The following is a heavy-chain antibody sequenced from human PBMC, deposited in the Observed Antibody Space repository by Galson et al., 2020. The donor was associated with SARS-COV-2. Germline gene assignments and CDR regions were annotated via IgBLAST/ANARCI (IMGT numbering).Heavy chain of an antibody. CDR1: GFTFSDYY. CDR2: ISSSGSYT. Sequence: GESLKISCAASGFTFSDYYMSWVRQAPGKGLEWVSYISSSGSYTNYADSVKGRFTISRDNAKSSLYLQMDSLRAEDTALYFCARNGRDCSGGICYGAEYFQHWGQGTLVTVSS. V-gene: IGHV3-11*06. D-gene: IGHD2-15*01. CDR3: ARNGRDCSGGICYGAEYFQH. J-gene: IGHJ1*01.